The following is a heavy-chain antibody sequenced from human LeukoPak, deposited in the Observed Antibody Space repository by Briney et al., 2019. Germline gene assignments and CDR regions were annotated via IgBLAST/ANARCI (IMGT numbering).Heavy chain of an antibody. CDR2: IYYSGST. CDR1: GGSISSSSYY. D-gene: IGHD3-10*01. Sequence: SETLSLTCTVSGGSISSSSYYWGWIRQPPGKGLEWIGSIYYSGSTYYNPSLKSRVTISVDTSKNQFSLKLSSVTAADTAVYYCARNPLLWFGELSPNWFDPWGQGTLVTVSS. V-gene: IGHV4-39*01. CDR3: ARNPLLWFGELSPNWFDP. J-gene: IGHJ5*02.